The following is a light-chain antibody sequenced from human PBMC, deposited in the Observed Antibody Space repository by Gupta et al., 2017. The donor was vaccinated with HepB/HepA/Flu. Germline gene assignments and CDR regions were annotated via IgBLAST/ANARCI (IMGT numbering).Light chain of an antibody. CDR1: QSVSSSY. J-gene: IGKJ5*01. Sequence: EIVLTQSPGTLSLSPGERATLSFRASQSVSSSYLAWYQQKPGQAPRLLIYGASSSSTGIPDRFSGSGSATDFTLTIIRLEPQDFAVYYCQQECSSPLTFGQGTRVEIK. V-gene: IGKV3-20*01. CDR3: QQECSSPLT. CDR2: GAS.